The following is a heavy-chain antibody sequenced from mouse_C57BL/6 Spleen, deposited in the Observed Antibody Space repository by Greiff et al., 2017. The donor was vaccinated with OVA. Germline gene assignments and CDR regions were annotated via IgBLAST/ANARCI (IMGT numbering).Heavy chain of an antibody. CDR3: ARSLTGSWFAY. D-gene: IGHD4-1*01. J-gene: IGHJ3*01. CDR2: IDPSDSYT. Sequence: QVQLQQPGAELVMPGASVKLSCKASGYTFTSYWMPWVKQRPGQGLEWIGEIDPSDSYTNYNQKFKGKSTLTVDKSSSTAYMQLSSLTSEDSAVYYCARSLTGSWFAYWGQGTLVTVSA. V-gene: IGHV1-69*01. CDR1: GYTFTSYW.